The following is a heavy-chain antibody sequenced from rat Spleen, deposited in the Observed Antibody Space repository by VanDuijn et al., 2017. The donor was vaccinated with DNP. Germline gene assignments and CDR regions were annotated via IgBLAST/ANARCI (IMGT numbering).Heavy chain of an antibody. J-gene: IGHJ4*01. CDR2: IIYDGSNT. CDR1: GFTFSNYA. D-gene: IGHD1-12*01. V-gene: IGHV5-7*01. Sequence: EVQLVESGGDLVQPGRSLKLSCAASGFTFSNYAMAWVRQSLRKGLEWVAVIIYDGSNTHYRDSVKGRFTISRDNAQSTLYLQMDSLRSEDTATYYCARHRTIMPYYYAMDAWGQGASVTVSS. CDR3: ARHRTIMPYYYAMDA.